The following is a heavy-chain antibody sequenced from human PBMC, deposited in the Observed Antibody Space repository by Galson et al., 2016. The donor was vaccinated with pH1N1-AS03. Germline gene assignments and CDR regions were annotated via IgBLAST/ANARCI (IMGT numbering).Heavy chain of an antibody. CDR2: VNPNTGIT. J-gene: IGHJ4*02. D-gene: IGHD3-10*01. Sequence: SVKVSCKASGYIFTSNDINWVRRATGQGLEWMGWVNPNTGITGYAQKFQGRVTMTRDISISTAYMELSSLRSEDTAAYFCARGVSAGVDFWGQGTLVTVSS. CDR3: ARGVSAGVDF. V-gene: IGHV1-8*01. CDR1: GYIFTSND.